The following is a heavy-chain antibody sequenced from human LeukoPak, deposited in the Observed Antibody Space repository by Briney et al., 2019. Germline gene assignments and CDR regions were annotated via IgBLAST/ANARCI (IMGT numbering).Heavy chain of an antibody. Sequence: ASVEVSCKASAYSFTGYYMHWVRQAPGQGLEWMGWINPNSGGTNYAQKFQGRVTMTRDTSISTAYMELSRLRSDDTAVYYCARQGYDSSGYYFDYWGQGTLVTVSS. CDR2: INPNSGGT. V-gene: IGHV1-2*02. CDR3: ARQGYDSSGYYFDY. D-gene: IGHD3-22*01. J-gene: IGHJ4*02. CDR1: AYSFTGYY.